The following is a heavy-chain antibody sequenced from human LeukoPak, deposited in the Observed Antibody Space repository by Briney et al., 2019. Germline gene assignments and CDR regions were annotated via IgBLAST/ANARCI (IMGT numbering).Heavy chain of an antibody. D-gene: IGHD5-12*01. CDR2: ISYDGNNE. Sequence: GGSLRLSCAASGFTFSNYAMHWVRQAPGKGLEWVATISYDGNNEYYPDSVKGRFTISRDNSKNTLYLQMDSLRAEDTAVYYCARGRNLVATSGYFDYWGPGTLVTVSS. J-gene: IGHJ4*02. CDR1: GFTFSNYA. CDR3: ARGRNLVATSGYFDY. V-gene: IGHV3-30-3*01.